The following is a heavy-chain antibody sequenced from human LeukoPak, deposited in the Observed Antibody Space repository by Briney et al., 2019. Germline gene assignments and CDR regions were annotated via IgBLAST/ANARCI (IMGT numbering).Heavy chain of an antibody. D-gene: IGHD6-13*01. Sequence: PGGSLRLSFAASGXTFSDYYMSWIRQAPGKGLEWVSYISSSSSYTNYADSVKGRFTISRDNAKNSLYLQMNSLRAEDTAVYYCARVGGSSWTPNWFDPWGQGTLVTVSS. V-gene: IGHV3-11*05. CDR2: ISSSSSYT. J-gene: IGHJ5*02. CDR3: ARVGGSSWTPNWFDP. CDR1: GXTFSDYY.